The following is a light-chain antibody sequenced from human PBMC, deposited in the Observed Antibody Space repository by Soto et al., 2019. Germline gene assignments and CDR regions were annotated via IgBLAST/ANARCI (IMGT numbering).Light chain of an antibody. J-gene: IGKJ5*01. CDR3: QQYENLPT. CDR2: DAS. CDR1: QNINNY. Sequence: DIQMTQSPSSLSASVGDRVTITCQASQNINNYLNWYQQKPGRXPXXLIYDASNLEAGVPSRFRGSGSGIDFTFPISRLQPEDIATYYCQQYENLPTFGQGTRLEI. V-gene: IGKV1-33*01.